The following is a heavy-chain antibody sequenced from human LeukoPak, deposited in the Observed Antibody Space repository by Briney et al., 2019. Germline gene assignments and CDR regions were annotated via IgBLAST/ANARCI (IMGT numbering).Heavy chain of an antibody. V-gene: IGHV1-2*02. CDR2: INPNSGGT. CDR1: GYTFTGYY. J-gene: IGHJ4*02. D-gene: IGHD2-2*01. Sequence: ASVEVSCKASGYTFTGYYMHWVRQAPGQGLEWMGWINPNSGGTNYAQKFQGRVTMTRDTSISTAYMELSRLRSDDTAVYYCARTKKVVPAATFDYWGQGTLVTVSS. CDR3: ARTKKVVPAATFDY.